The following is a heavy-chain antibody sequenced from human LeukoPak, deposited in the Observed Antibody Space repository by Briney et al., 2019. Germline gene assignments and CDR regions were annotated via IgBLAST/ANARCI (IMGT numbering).Heavy chain of an antibody. CDR3: ASSTHSGIYDYYYMDV. Sequence: SETLSLTCAVYGGSFSGYYWSWIRQPPGKGLERIGEINHSGSTNYNPSLKSRVTISVDTSKNQFSLKLSSVTAADTAVYYCASSTHSGIYDYYYMDVWGKGTTVTVSS. J-gene: IGHJ6*03. CDR1: GGSFSGYY. V-gene: IGHV4-34*01. D-gene: IGHD1-14*01. CDR2: INHSGST.